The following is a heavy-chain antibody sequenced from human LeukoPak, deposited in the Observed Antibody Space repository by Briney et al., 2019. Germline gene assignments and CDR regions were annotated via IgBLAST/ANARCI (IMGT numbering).Heavy chain of an antibody. J-gene: IGHJ4*02. Sequence: GGSLRLSCAASGFTVSSSYMSWVRQAPGKGLEWVSIIYSDSDSTKHYADSVKGRFSISRETSKNTMYLQMNSLRAEGTAVYYCARDDGYGLDYWGQGALVTVSS. CDR1: GFTVSSSY. CDR3: ARDDGYGLDY. CDR2: IYSDSDSTK. D-gene: IGHD5-18*01. V-gene: IGHV3-66*01.